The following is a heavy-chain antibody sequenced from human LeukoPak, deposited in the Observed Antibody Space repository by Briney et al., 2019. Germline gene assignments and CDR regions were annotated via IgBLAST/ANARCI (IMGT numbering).Heavy chain of an antibody. Sequence: RWASVKVSCKASGYTLTSYDINWVRQATGQGLEWMGWMNPNSGRTGYAQNFQGRITITRNTSISTAYMELSSLRSEDTAVYYCTRETPSRYFDYWGQGTLVTVSS. J-gene: IGHJ4*02. CDR3: TRETPSRYFDY. CDR1: GYTLTSYD. D-gene: IGHD4-23*01. V-gene: IGHV1-8*01. CDR2: MNPNSGRT.